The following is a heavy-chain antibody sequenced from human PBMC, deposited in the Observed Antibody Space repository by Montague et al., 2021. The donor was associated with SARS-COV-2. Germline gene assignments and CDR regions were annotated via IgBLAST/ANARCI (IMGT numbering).Heavy chain of an antibody. CDR1: GFSLSTSGVG. CDR2: INHSGST. J-gene: IGHJ5*02. V-gene: IGHV4-39*01. CDR3: ARHRVASGWNYFDP. Sequence: LVKPTQTLTLTCTFSGFSLSTSGVGVGWIRQPPGKGLEWIGEINHSGSTNYNPSLKSRVTISVDTSKNQFSLKLSSVTAADSAIYYCARHRVASGWNYFDPWGRGTLVTVSS. D-gene: IGHD1-7*01.